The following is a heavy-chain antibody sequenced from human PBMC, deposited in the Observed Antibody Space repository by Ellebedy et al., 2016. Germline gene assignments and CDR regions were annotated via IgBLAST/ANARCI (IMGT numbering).Heavy chain of an antibody. CDR3: ARHGSRNSPFDY. CDR1: GGSISSYY. Sequence: SETLSLTXTVSGGSISSYYWSWIRQPPGKGLEWIGYIYYSGSTNYNPSLKSRVTISVDTSKNQISLRLRSVTAADTAVYYCARHGSRNSPFDYWGQGTLVTVSS. J-gene: IGHJ4*02. V-gene: IGHV4-59*08. D-gene: IGHD1-26*01. CDR2: IYYSGST.